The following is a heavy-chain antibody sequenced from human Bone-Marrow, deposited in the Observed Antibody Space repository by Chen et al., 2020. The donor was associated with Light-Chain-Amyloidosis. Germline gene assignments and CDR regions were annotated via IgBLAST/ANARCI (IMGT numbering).Heavy chain of an antibody. V-gene: IGHV5-51*01. CDR3: ARRRDGYNFDY. D-gene: IGHD5-12*01. J-gene: IGHJ4*02. Sequence: GESGPEVKKPGESLKISCKGSGYTFPNYWIGWVRQMPGKGLEWMGVIYPDDSDARYSPSFEGQVTISADKSITTAYLQWRSPKASDTAMYYCARRRDGYNFDYWGQGTLVTVSS. CDR2: IYPDDSDA. CDR1: GYTFPNYW.